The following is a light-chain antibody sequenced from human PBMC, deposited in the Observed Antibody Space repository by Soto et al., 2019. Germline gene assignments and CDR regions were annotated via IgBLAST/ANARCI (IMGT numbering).Light chain of an antibody. CDR2: GAS. J-gene: IGKJ1*01. V-gene: IGKV1-39*01. CDR1: QTIITY. CDR3: QQSFSTVWT. Sequence: EIQMTQSPSSLSASVGDRVSITCRASQTIITYLNWYQQKPGKAPQVLIHGASNLESGVPPRFSGTGSGTDFTLTISSLQPEDFATYYCQQSFSTVWTFGQGTKVEIK.